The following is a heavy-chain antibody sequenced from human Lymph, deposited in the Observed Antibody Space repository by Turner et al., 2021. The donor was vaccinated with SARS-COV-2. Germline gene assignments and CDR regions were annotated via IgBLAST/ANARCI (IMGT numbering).Heavy chain of an antibody. Sequence: QVQLVKSGGGVVQPGRSLRLSCAASGFTFSSYGMHWVRQAPGKGLEWVAVIWYDGSNKYYADSVKGRFTISRDNSKNTLYLQMNSLRAEDTAVYYCAREGVVGATTGLDYWGQGTLVTVSS. V-gene: IGHV3-33*01. CDR3: AREGVVGATTGLDY. J-gene: IGHJ4*02. D-gene: IGHD1-26*01. CDR2: IWYDGSNK. CDR1: GFTFSSYG.